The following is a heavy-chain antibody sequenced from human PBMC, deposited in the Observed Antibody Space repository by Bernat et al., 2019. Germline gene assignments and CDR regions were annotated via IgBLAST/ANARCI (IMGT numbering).Heavy chain of an antibody. V-gene: IGHV3-48*01. CDR1: GFTFSSYS. J-gene: IGHJ5*02. CDR3: ARSGYYYDSSGYPWDWFDP. D-gene: IGHD3-22*01. CDR2: ISSSSSTI. Sequence: VQLVESGGGVVQPGRSLRLSCAASGFTFSSYSMNWVRQAPGKGLEWVSYISSSSSTIYYADSVKGRFTISRDNAKNSLYLQMNSLRAEDTAVYYCARSGYYYDSSGYPWDWFDPWGQGTLVTVSS.